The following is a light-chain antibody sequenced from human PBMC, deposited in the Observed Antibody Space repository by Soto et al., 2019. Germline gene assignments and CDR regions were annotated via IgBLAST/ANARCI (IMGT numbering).Light chain of an antibody. CDR1: QSISRS. CDR2: DAS. CDR3: QQYNNWPFS. Sequence: EIVLTQSPAILSVSPGERATLSCRASQSISRSLAWYQQKPGQAPRLLISDASTRATGIPARFSGTGSETDFTLTISGLQSEDSAVYFCQQYNNWPFSFGQGTRLEIK. V-gene: IGKV3-15*01. J-gene: IGKJ5*01.